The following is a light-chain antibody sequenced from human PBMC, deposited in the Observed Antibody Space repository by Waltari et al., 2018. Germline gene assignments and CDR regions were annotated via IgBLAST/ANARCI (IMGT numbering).Light chain of an antibody. CDR1: TSDVGSYDL. CDR3: CSYAGRGTYV. V-gene: IGLV2-23*02. Sequence: QSALTQPASVSGTPGQSITISCSGTTSDVGSYDLVSWYQQHPGEAPKLLICEVFKRPPDTSRRFSGAKSGRTASLTISGLQPEDEADYYCCSYAGRGTYVFGSGTKVTVL. CDR2: EVF. J-gene: IGLJ1*01.